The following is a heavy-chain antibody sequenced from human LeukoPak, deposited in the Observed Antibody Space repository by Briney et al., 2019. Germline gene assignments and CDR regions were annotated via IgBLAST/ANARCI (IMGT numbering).Heavy chain of an antibody. D-gene: IGHD5-24*01. CDR3: AVRGQSWLHPRSFDY. V-gene: IGHV4-34*01. CDR1: GGSFSGYY. Sequence: SETLSLTCAVYGGSFSGYYWSWIRQPPGKGLEWIGEINHSGSTNYNPSLKSRVTISVDTSKNQFSLKLSSVTAADTAVYYCAVRGQSWLHPRSFDYWGQGTLVTVSS. J-gene: IGHJ4*02. CDR2: INHSGST.